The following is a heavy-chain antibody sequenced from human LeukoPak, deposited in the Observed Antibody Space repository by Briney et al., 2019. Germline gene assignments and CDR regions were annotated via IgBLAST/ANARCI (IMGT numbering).Heavy chain of an antibody. Sequence: EASVKVSCKASGYTFTYYGISWVRQAPGQGLEWMGWISAYNGNTNYAQKLQGRVTLTTDTSTSTAYMELRSLRSDDTAVYYCARGELIAAAGSGFDYWGQGTLVTVSS. V-gene: IGHV1-18*01. CDR3: ARGELIAAAGSGFDY. CDR2: ISAYNGNT. D-gene: IGHD6-13*01. J-gene: IGHJ4*02. CDR1: GYTFTYYG.